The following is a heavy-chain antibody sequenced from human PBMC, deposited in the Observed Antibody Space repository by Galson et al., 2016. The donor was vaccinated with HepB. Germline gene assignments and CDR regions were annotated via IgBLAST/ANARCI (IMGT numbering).Heavy chain of an antibody. Sequence: ETLSLTCTVSGGSISNYYWNWIRQPPGKGLEWIGYMSYSGSINYNPSLKSRVTLSGDTSKNQFSLKLRSVTTADTAVYYCARGYDSSGYYYWSDAFDLWGLGTMVTVSS. CDR1: GGSISNYY. CDR2: MSYSGSI. V-gene: IGHV4-59*01. CDR3: ARGYDSSGYYYWSDAFDL. J-gene: IGHJ3*01. D-gene: IGHD3-22*01.